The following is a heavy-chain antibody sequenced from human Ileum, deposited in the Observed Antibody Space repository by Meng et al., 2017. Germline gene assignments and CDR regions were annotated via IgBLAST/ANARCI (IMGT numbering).Heavy chain of an antibody. CDR3: AKGGFGSGAYYTVFQY. V-gene: IGHV3-23*01. Sequence: GESLKISCAASGFTFSGYAMTWVRQAPGKGLEWVSGIIDSGDSTIYADSVKGRFTISRDNSKNTLYLEINSLRGEDTAIYYCAKGGFGSGAYYTVFQYWGQGTLVTVSS. CDR1: GFTFSGYA. J-gene: IGHJ4*02. CDR2: IIDSGDST. D-gene: IGHD3-10*01.